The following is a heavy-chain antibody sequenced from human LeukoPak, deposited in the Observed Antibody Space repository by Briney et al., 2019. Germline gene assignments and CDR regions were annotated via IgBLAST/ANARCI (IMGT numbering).Heavy chain of an antibody. D-gene: IGHD3-16*01. J-gene: IGHJ5*02. CDR1: GFTFSSYA. V-gene: IGHV3-48*04. Sequence: PGGSLRLSCAASGFTFSSYAMSWVRQAPGKGLGWVSYISSSSSTIYYADSVKGRFTISRDNAKNSLYLQMNILRAEDTAVYYCARDQSGGLGETRIIVNWFDPWGQGTLVTVSS. CDR3: ARDQSGGLGETRIIVNWFDP. CDR2: ISSSSSTI.